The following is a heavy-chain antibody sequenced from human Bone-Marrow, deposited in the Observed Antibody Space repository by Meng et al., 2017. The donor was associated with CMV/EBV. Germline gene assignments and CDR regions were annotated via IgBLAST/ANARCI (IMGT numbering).Heavy chain of an antibody. CDR3: ARLILIPAAPLSGFDY. CDR1: GGSFSGYY. Sequence: SETLSLTCAVYGGSFSGYYWSWIRQPPGKGLEWIGEINHSGSTNYNPSLKSRVTISVDTSKNQFCLELSPLTAADSAVYYCARLILIPAAPLSGFDYWGQGTLVTVSS. D-gene: IGHD2-2*01. V-gene: IGHV4-34*01. CDR2: INHSGST. J-gene: IGHJ4*02.